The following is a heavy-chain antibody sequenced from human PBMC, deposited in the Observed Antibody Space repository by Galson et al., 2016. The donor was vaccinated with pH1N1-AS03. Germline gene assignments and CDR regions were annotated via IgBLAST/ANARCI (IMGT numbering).Heavy chain of an antibody. J-gene: IGHJ4*02. Sequence: PALVKPTQTLTLTCSFSGFSLSTGGVHVAWIRQPPGKALEWLALIFWDGETRYRPSLTSRLTITKDTSKNEVVLTMTNMDPVDTATYYCARSTHVNEGLDFWGQGTLVTFSS. CDR2: IFWDGET. CDR3: ARSTHVNEGLDF. V-gene: IGHV2-5*02. CDR1: GFSLSTGGVH. D-gene: IGHD2-8*01.